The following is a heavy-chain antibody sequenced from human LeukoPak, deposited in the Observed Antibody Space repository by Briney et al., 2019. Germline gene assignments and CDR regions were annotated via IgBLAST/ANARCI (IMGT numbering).Heavy chain of an antibody. J-gene: IGHJ6*02. Sequence: GGSLRLSCAASGFTVSSNYMNWVRQAPGKGLEWVSVIYSGGSTDYADSVKGRFTISRDNSKNTLYLQMNSLRAEDTAVYYCARDSAYYGLDVWGQGTTVTVSS. V-gene: IGHV3-53*01. CDR1: GFTVSSNY. CDR2: IYSGGST. CDR3: ARDSAYYGLDV. D-gene: IGHD4/OR15-4a*01.